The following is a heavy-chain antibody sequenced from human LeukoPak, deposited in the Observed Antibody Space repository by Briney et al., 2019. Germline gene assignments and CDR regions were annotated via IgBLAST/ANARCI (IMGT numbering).Heavy chain of an antibody. J-gene: IGHJ4*02. V-gene: IGHV3-74*01. D-gene: IGHD6-6*01. CDR2: INSDGSST. CDR3: AREVSQLVRDLDY. Sequence: GGSLRLSCAASGFTFSSYWMHWVRQAPGKGLVWVSRINSDGSSTSYADSVKGRFTISRDSAKNTLYLQMNSLRAEDTAVYYCAREVSQLVRDLDYWGQGTLVTVSS. CDR1: GFTFSSYW.